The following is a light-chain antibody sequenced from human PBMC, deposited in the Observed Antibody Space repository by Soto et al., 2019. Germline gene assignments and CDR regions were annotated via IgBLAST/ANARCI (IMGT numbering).Light chain of an antibody. Sequence: QSALTQPASVSGSPGQSVTISCTGASSDVGAYEHVSWYQQHTGRAPKLILYDVNNRPSGVSNHFSGSKSGNTASLVISGLQANDEADYYCSSYSTTNILVFGSGTKVTVL. CDR2: DVN. CDR3: SSYSTTNILV. CDR1: SSDVGAYEH. V-gene: IGLV2-14*03. J-gene: IGLJ1*01.